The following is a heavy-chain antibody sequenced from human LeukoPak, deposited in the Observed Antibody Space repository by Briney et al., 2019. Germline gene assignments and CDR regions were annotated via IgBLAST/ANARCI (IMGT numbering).Heavy chain of an antibody. CDR3: ARDRGYSYGYLKPLGYFDY. J-gene: IGHJ4*02. V-gene: IGHV4-39*07. D-gene: IGHD5-18*01. Sequence: SETLSLTCTVSGGSISSSSYYWGWIRQPPGKGLEWIGSPYYTGNNYYNPSLKSRVTISVDTSKNQFSLKLSSVTAADTAVYYCARDRGYSYGYLKPLGYFDYWGQGTLVTVSS. CDR2: PYYTGNN. CDR1: GGSISSSSYY.